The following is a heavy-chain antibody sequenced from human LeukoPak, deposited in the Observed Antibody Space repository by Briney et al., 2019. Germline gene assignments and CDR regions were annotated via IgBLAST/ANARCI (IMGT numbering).Heavy chain of an antibody. Sequence: GGSLRLSCIASGFNFRDYAVNWFRQAPGKGLEWVGVIGSETYGGTTNYAASVIGRFTMSRDDSKTIVYLQMNSLVTEDTAVYYCSRFFRGPDYEYWGQGALVTVSS. CDR1: GFNFRDYA. CDR2: IGSETYGGTT. CDR3: SRFFRGPDYEY. J-gene: IGHJ4*02. D-gene: IGHD2/OR15-2a*01. V-gene: IGHV3-49*03.